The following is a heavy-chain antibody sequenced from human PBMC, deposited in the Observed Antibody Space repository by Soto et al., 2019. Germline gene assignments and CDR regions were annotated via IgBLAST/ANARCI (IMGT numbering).Heavy chain of an antibody. CDR3: ASLYYYDSSGYYSFIFDY. CDR1: GGSISSSSYY. V-gene: IGHV4-39*01. J-gene: IGHJ4*02. Sequence: SETLSLTCTVSGGSISSSSYYWGWIRQPPGKGLEWIGSIYYSGSTYYNPSLKSRVTISVDTSKNQFSLKLSSVTAADTAVYYCASLYYYDSSGYYSFIFDYWGQGTLVTVSS. CDR2: IYYSGST. D-gene: IGHD3-22*01.